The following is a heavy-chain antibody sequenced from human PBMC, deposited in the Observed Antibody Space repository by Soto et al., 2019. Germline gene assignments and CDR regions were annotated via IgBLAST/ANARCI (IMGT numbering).Heavy chain of an antibody. D-gene: IGHD3-9*01. V-gene: IGHV3-53*04. J-gene: IGHJ6*03. CDR2: IYSGGST. CDR3: ARVLSGRYLDWFPKAVDYYYYMDV. Sequence: GSLRLSCAGSGFTVSSNYMSWVRQAPGKGLEWVSVIYSGGSTYYADSVKGRFTISRHNSKNTLYLQMNSLRAEDTAVYYCARVLSGRYLDWFPKAVDYYYYMDVWGKGTTVTVSS. CDR1: GFTVSSNY.